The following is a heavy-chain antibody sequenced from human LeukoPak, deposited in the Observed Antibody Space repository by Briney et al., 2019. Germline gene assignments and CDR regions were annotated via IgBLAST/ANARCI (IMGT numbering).Heavy chain of an antibody. V-gene: IGHV1-69*13. CDR2: IIPIFGTA. CDR3: ARNVDDFWSGYYRVFFDY. Sequence: SVKVSCKASGGTFSSYAISWVRQAPGQGLEWMGGIIPIFGTANYAQKFQGRVTIIADESTSTAYMELRSLRSDDTAVYYCARNVDDFWSGYYRVFFDYWGQGTLVTVSS. CDR1: GGTFSSYA. D-gene: IGHD3-3*01. J-gene: IGHJ4*02.